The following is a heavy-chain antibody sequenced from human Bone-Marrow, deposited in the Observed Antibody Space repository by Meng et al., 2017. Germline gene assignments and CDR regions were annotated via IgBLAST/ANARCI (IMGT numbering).Heavy chain of an antibody. V-gene: IGHV3-21*01. D-gene: IGHD5-18*01. Sequence: LSLTCAASGFTFSSYAMSWVRQAPGKGLEWVSSISSSSSYIYYADSVKGRFTISRDNAKNSLYLQMNSLRAEDTAVYYCARAPRGYSYGYVRVPYDYWGQGTLVTVSS. CDR1: GFTFSSYA. CDR3: ARAPRGYSYGYVRVPYDY. CDR2: ISSSSSYI. J-gene: IGHJ4*02.